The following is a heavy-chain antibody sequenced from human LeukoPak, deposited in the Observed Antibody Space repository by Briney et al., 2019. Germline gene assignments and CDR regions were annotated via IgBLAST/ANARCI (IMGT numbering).Heavy chain of an antibody. V-gene: IGHV3-23*01. CDR1: GFTFSSYA. CDR2: ISDSDGST. CDR3: ASPNTPFYYDSSGYGY. D-gene: IGHD3-22*01. J-gene: IGHJ4*02. Sequence: GGSLRLSCAASGFTFSSYAMSWVRQAPGKGLEWVSSISDSDGSTYYADSVKGRFTISRDNAKNTLYLQMNSLRAEDTAVYYCASPNTPFYYDSSGYGYWGQGTLVTVSS.